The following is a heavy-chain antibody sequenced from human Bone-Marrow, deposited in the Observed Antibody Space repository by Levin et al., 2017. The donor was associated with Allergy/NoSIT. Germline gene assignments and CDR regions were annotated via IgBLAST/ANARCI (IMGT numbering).Heavy chain of an antibody. CDR2: IYHSGIT. Sequence: SETLSLTCSVSDDSISNGYYWGWIRQPPGKGLEWIGSIYHSGITYYNPSLKRRGTISVDTSKNQFSLKLSSVTAADTAVYFCARDRFCSSATCSYFDYWGQGILVTVSS. D-gene: IGHD2-2*01. CDR1: DDSISNGYY. V-gene: IGHV4-38-2*02. J-gene: IGHJ4*02. CDR3: ARDRFCSSATCSYFDY.